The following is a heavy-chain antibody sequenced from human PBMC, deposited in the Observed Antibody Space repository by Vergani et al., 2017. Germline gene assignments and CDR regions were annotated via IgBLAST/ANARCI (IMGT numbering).Heavy chain of an antibody. Sequence: VQLVESGGGLVKPGGSLRLSCAASGFTFSSYAMSWVRQAPGKGLEWVSAISGSGGSTYYADSVKGRFTISRDNSKNTLYLQMNSLRAEDTAVYYCAKEGARITIFGVVTIDNWFDPWGQGTLVTVSS. CDR3: AKEGARITIFGVVTIDNWFDP. D-gene: IGHD3-3*01. CDR2: ISGSGGST. V-gene: IGHV3-23*04. CDR1: GFTFSSYA. J-gene: IGHJ5*02.